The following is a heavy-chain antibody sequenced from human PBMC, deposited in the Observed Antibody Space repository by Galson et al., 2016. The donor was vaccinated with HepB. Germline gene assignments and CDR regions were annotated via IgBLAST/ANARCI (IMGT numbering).Heavy chain of an antibody. V-gene: IGHV3-74*01. CDR1: GFTFRSHW. Sequence: SLRLSCAASGFTFRSHWMHWVRQSPGKGLVWVARIFGDGSRTRYADSVEGRFTISRDNAKSTLYLQMNSLRAEDTAVYYCARDNTGYFYFDYWGQGTLVTVSS. CDR2: IFGDGSRT. CDR3: ARDNTGYFYFDY. J-gene: IGHJ4*02. D-gene: IGHD1-14*01.